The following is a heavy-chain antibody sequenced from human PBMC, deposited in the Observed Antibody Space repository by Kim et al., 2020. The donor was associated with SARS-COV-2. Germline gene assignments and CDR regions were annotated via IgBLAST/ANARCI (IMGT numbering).Heavy chain of an antibody. Sequence: TSYADSVKGRFTISRDNAKNTLYLQMNSLRAEDTAVYYCARGDYGDAFDIWGQGTMVTVSS. CDR2: T. CDR3: ARGDYGDAFDI. J-gene: IGHJ3*02. D-gene: IGHD4-17*01. V-gene: IGHV3-74*01.